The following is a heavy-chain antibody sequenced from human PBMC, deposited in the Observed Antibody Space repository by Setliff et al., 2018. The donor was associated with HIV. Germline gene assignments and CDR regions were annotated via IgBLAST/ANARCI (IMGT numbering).Heavy chain of an antibody. CDR2: ISGSGGST. Sequence: LRLSCSASGFTFTNYSMNWVRQPPGKGLECVSGISGSGGSTYYTDSVKGRFTISRDNSKNALYLQMTSLRAEDTAVYFCAKGSSGWHNFYHMDVWGKGTTVTVSS. CDR3: AKGSSGWHNFYHMDV. J-gene: IGHJ6*03. V-gene: IGHV3-23*01. D-gene: IGHD6-19*01. CDR1: GFTFTNYS.